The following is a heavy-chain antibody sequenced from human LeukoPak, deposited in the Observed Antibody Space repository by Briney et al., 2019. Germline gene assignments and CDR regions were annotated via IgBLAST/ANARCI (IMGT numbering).Heavy chain of an antibody. Sequence: GASVKVSCKASGGTFNSYIINWVRQAPGQGLEWMGGIIPIFGTADYAQKFQGRVTITADESTSTAYMELSSLRSEDTAVYYCARDHYYGSGSYSVKYGMDVWGQGTTVTVSS. CDR2: IIPIFGTA. CDR1: GGTFNSYI. CDR3: ARDHYYGSGSYSVKYGMDV. D-gene: IGHD3-10*01. J-gene: IGHJ6*02. V-gene: IGHV1-69*13.